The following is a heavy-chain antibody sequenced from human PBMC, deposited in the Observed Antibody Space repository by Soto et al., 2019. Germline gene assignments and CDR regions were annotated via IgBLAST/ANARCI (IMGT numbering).Heavy chain of an antibody. CDR3: ARDRSVSSYDFWSGYFDY. Sequence: PGGSLRLSCAASGFTFSSYGMHWVRQAPGKGLEWVAVIWYDGSNKYYADSVKGRFTISRDNSKNTLYLQMNSLRAEDTAVYYCARDRSVSSYDFWSGYFDYWGQGTLVTVSS. CDR2: IWYDGSNK. J-gene: IGHJ4*02. CDR1: GFTFSSYG. V-gene: IGHV3-33*01. D-gene: IGHD3-3*01.